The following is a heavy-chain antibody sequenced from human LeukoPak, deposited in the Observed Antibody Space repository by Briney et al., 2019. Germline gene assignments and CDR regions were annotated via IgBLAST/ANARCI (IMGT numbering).Heavy chain of an antibody. Sequence: SETLSLTCAVSGYSISSGYYWGWIRQPPRKGLGWIGIIYHSGSTYYNPSLKSRVTISVDTSKNQVSLKLSSVTAADTAVYYCARHYYDSSGYDYWGQGTLVTVSS. CDR2: IYHSGST. CDR1: GYSISSGYY. V-gene: IGHV4-38-2*01. CDR3: ARHYYDSSGYDY. D-gene: IGHD3-22*01. J-gene: IGHJ4*02.